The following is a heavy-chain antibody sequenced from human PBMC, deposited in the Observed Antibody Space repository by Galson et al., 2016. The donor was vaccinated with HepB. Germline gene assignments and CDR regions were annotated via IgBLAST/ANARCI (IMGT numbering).Heavy chain of an antibody. CDR2: ISAYNGEI. D-gene: IGHD2-2*01. Sequence: SVKVSCKASGYRFSDYGIIWVRQAPGQGLQWMAWISAYNGEICYAQNFRDRVTVTTDTSTSTAYMELRGLISDDTAMYYCARGPSVPLSGDYWGQGTLVTVSS. J-gene: IGHJ4*02. V-gene: IGHV1-18*01. CDR1: GYRFSDYG. CDR3: ARGPSVPLSGDY.